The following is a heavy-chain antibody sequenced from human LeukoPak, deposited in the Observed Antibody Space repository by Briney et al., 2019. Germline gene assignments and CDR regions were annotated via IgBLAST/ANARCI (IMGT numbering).Heavy chain of an antibody. D-gene: IGHD2-8*01. CDR2: ISGSGSGGST. V-gene: IGHV3-23*01. J-gene: IGHJ4*02. CDR3: ALLIRYAFDY. Sequence: PGGSLRLSCAASGFTFSRYAMSWVRQAPGKGLEWVSGISGSGSGGSTYYAGSVKGHFTISRDNSKNTLYLQMNSLRAEDTAVYYCALLIRYAFDYWGQGTLVTVSS. CDR1: GFTFSRYA.